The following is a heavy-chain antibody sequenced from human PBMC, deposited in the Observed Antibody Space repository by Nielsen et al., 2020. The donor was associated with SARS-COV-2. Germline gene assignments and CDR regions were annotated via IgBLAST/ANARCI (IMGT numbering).Heavy chain of an antibody. V-gene: IGHV5-51*01. CDR3: ARQFRGDGNFRNWFDP. CDR1: GSSFSKHW. Sequence: GESLKISCQGSGSSFSKHWIGWVRQMPGKGLEWMGMIYPEYSEARYNPSFQGQVTFSVDKSINTAYLQWTSLKDSDTATYYCARQFRGDGNFRNWFDPWGQGTLVTVSS. J-gene: IGHJ5*02. D-gene: IGHD1-1*01. CDR2: IYPEYSEA.